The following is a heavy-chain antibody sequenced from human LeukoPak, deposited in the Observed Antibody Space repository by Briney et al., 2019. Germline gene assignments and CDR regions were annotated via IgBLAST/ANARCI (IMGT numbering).Heavy chain of an antibody. CDR2: INHSGST. V-gene: IGHV4-34*01. J-gene: IGHJ4*02. CDR1: GGSFSGYY. CDR3: ARRTSITIFFERRLYFDY. D-gene: IGHD3-9*01. Sequence: PSETLSLTCAVYGGSFSGYYWSWIRQPPGKGLEWIGEINHSGSTNYNPSLKSRVTISVDTSKNQFSLKLSSVTAADTAVYYCARRTSITIFFERRLYFDYWGQGTLVTVSS.